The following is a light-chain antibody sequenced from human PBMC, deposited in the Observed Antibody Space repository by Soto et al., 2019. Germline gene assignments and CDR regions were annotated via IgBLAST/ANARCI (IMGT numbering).Light chain of an antibody. CDR3: SSYTTSTSFVV. Sequence: QSVLTQPASVSGSPGQSITISCTGTSSDVGDYNYVSWYQQHPGKAPKLMIYDVSNRPSGVSNRFSGSKSGNTASLTISGLQAEDEADYYCSSYTTSTSFVVFGGGTKLTGL. J-gene: IGLJ2*01. CDR2: DVS. CDR1: SSDVGDYNY. V-gene: IGLV2-14*03.